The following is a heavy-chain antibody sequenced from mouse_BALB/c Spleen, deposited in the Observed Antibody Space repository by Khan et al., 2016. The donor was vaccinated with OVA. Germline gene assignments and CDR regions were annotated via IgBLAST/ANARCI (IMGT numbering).Heavy chain of an antibody. V-gene: IGHV9-1*02. J-gene: IGHJ1*01. CDR2: INTYTGEP. CDR3: ARESSYWYFDV. Sequence: QIQLVQSGPELKKPGETVKISCKASGYTFTNYRMNWMKQAPGKGLKWMGWINTYTGEPTYADDFKGRFAFSLDTSARTAYLQINNLKNEDMATYFCARESSYWYFDVWGAGTTVTVSA. D-gene: IGHD1-1*01. CDR1: GYTFTNYR.